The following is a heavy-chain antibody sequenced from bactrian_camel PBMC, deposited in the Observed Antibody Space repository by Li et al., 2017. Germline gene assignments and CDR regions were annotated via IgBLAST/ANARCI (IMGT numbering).Heavy chain of an antibody. CDR2: IATGSGNT. D-gene: IGHD2*01. Sequence: HVQLVESGGGSVQAGGSLRPSCAASGYTYNRNCMAWFRQAPGKEREGVARIATGSGNTYYADSVKGRFTISQDNAKNTVYLQMNSLKPEDTAMYYCAARGPYCYTKLSVRDFTYWGQGTQVTVS. CDR1: GYTYNRNC. J-gene: IGHJ6*01. V-gene: IGHV3S1*01. CDR3: AARGPYCYTKLSVRDFTY.